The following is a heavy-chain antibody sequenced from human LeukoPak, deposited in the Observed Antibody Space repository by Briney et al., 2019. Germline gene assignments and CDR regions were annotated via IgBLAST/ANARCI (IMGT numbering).Heavy chain of an antibody. V-gene: IGHV3-74*01. Sequence: GGSLRLSCVASGFALSNSWMHWVRQTPGKGLVWVSHISPDGSVANYADFVKGRFTISRDNAKNTLFLQMNSLRAEDTSVYYCVRDLAFSPDHWGQGTLVTVSS. CDR2: ISPDGSVA. J-gene: IGHJ1*01. D-gene: IGHD1-14*01. CDR1: GFALSNSW. CDR3: VRDLAFSPDH.